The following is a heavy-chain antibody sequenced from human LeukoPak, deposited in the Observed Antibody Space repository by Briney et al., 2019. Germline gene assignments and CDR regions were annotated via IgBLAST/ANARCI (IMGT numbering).Heavy chain of an antibody. V-gene: IGHV3-48*03. CDR3: ARLAMVRGVIMKNINWFDP. Sequence: GGSLRLSCAASGFSFSSYEMNWVRQAPGKGLEWISYISSSGYTINYADSVKGRFTISRDNAKNSLHLQMNSLRAEDTAVYYCARLAMVRGVIMKNINWFDPWGQGTPVTVSS. D-gene: IGHD3-10*01. CDR1: GFSFSSYE. J-gene: IGHJ5*02. CDR2: ISSSGYTI.